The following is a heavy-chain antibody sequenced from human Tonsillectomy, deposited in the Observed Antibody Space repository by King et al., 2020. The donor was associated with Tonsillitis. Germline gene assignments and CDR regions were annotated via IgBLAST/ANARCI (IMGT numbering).Heavy chain of an antibody. CDR2: ISYDGSNK. D-gene: IGHD6-19*01. J-gene: IGHJ4*02. CDR3: AREDSSGCYFDY. Sequence: VQLVESGGGVVQPGRSLRLSCAASGFTFNSYGMHWVRQAPGKGLEWVAVISYDGSNKYNVDSVKGRFTISRDNSKNTLFLQMNSLRAEDTAVYYCAREDSSGCYFDYWGQGTLVTVSS. V-gene: IGHV3-33*05. CDR1: GFTFNSYG.